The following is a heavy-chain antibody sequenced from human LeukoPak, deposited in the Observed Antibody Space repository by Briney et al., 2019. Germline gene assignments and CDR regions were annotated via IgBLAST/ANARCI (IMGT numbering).Heavy chain of an antibody. CDR1: GFTFTDSY. J-gene: IGHJ4*02. CDR3: ARDSRIAVAGTSDY. Sequence: PGGSLRLSCAASGFTFTDSYMTWVRQAPGKGLEWLSYISGSGGDTNYADSVRGRFTISRDNAKNSLYLQMNSLRAEDTAVYYCARDSRIAVAGTSDYWGQGTLVTVSS. V-gene: IGHV3-11*06. D-gene: IGHD6-19*01. CDR2: ISGSGGDT.